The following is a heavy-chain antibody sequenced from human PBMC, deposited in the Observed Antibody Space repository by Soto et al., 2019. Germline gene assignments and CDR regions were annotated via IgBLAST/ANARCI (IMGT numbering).Heavy chain of an antibody. CDR3: ARDYYYYGMDV. Sequence: GGSLRLSCAASGFTFSSYCMHWVRQAPGKGLEWVAVIWYDGSNKYYADSVKGRFTISRDNSKNTLYLQMNSLRAEDTAVYYCARDYYYYGMDVWGQGTTVTVSS. V-gene: IGHV3-33*01. CDR2: IWYDGSNK. CDR1: GFTFSSYC. J-gene: IGHJ6*02.